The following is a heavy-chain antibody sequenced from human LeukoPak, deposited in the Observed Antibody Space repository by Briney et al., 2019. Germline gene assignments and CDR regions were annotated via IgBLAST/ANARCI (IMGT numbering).Heavy chain of an antibody. J-gene: IGHJ3*02. CDR1: GYSISSGYY. CDR2: MYQSGST. V-gene: IGHV4-38-2*02. CDR3: ARHRTMIRQRDAFDI. Sequence: SETLSLTCTVSGYSISSGYYWGWIRQPPGKGLEWIGSMYQSGSTYYNPSLKSRVTISVDTSKNQFSLKLRSVTAADTAVYYCARHRTMIRQRDAFDIWGQGTMVTVSS. D-gene: IGHD3-22*01.